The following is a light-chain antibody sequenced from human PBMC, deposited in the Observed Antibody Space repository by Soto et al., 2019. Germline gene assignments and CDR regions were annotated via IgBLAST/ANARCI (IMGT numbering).Light chain of an antibody. Sequence: EIVLTQSPGTLSLSPGERATLSCRASQSFSTSYLAWYQHKPGQAPRLLIYNTFTRATGIPERFSGSGSGTDFTLTISRLEPEDLAVYYFQKDGGSPFTFGPGTKVDIK. CDR1: QSFSTSY. CDR3: QKDGGSPFT. V-gene: IGKV3-20*01. J-gene: IGKJ3*01. CDR2: NTF.